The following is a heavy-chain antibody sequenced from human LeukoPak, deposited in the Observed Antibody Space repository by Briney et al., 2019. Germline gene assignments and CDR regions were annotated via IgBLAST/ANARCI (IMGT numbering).Heavy chain of an antibody. CDR3: VRAPPGIGYYFDN. Sequence: SETLSLTCIVSGGSVSSGSYYWSWIRQPPGKGLEWIGNIYNSVRTNYNPSLKSRVTISVDTSKNQLSLKLSSVTAADTAVYFCVRAPPGIGYYFDNWGQGTLVIVSS. J-gene: IGHJ4*02. D-gene: IGHD1-14*01. V-gene: IGHV4-61*01. CDR1: GGSVSSGSYY. CDR2: IYNSVRT.